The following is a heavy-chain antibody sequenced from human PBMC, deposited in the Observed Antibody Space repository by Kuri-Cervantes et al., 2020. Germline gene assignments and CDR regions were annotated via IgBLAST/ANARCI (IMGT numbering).Heavy chain of an antibody. J-gene: IGHJ4*02. Sequence: ASVKVSCKASGYTFTSYDINWVRQATGQGLEWMGWMNPNSGNTGYAQKFQGRVTMTRNTSISTAYMELSSLRSEDTAVYFCARTIRSGYYYAFDYWGQGTLVTVSS. CDR3: ARTIRSGYYYAFDY. D-gene: IGHD3-22*01. V-gene: IGHV1-8*02. CDR1: GYTFTSYD. CDR2: MNPNSGNT.